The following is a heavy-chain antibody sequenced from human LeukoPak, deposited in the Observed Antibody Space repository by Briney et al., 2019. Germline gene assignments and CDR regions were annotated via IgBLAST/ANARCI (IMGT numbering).Heavy chain of an antibody. D-gene: IGHD2-15*01. Sequence: GGSLRLSCAASGFTFSSYSMNWVRQAPGKGLEWVSSISSSSYIYYADSVKGRFTISRDNAKNSLYLQMNSLRVEDTAVYYCTKASAARCIGVFCYPFDHWGQGTLVTVSS. CDR1: GFTFSSYS. CDR3: TKASAARCIGVFCYPFDH. V-gene: IGHV3-21*04. CDR2: ISSSSYI. J-gene: IGHJ4*02.